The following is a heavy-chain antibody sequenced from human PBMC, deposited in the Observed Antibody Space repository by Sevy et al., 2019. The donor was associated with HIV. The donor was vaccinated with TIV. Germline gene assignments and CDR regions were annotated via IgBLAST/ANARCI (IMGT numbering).Heavy chain of an antibody. J-gene: IGHJ4*02. CDR3: ATGYSSGWYYFDY. CDR2: ISYDGSNK. V-gene: IGHV3-30*03. Sequence: GGSLRLSCAASGFTFSSYGMHWVRQAPGKGLEWVAVISYDGSNKYYADSVKGRFTISRDNSKNTLYLQMNSLRAEDTAVYYGATGYSSGWYYFDYWGQGTLVTVSS. CDR1: GFTFSSYG. D-gene: IGHD6-19*01.